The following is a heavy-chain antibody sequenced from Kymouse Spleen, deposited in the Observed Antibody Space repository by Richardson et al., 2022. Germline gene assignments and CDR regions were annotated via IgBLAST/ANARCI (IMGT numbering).Heavy chain of an antibody. CDR3: ARDRHSSSSGYFDY. V-gene: IGHV3-64*02. J-gene: IGHJ4*02. CDR1: GFTFSSYA. CDR2: ISSNGGST. Sequence: EVQLVESGEGLVQPGGSLRLSCAASGFTFSSYAMHWVRQAPGKGLEYVSAISSNGGSTYYADSVKGRFTISRDNSKNTLYLQMGSLRAEDMAVYYCARDRHSSSSGYFDYWGQGTLVTVSS. D-gene: IGHD6-6*01.